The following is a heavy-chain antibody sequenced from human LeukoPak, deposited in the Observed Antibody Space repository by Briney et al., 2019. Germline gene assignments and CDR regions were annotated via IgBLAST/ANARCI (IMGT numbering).Heavy chain of an antibody. V-gene: IGHV4-34*01. J-gene: IGHJ4*02. CDR2: INHSGST. CDR3: ARDRGSAGGFDY. CDR1: GGSSRGYY. Sequence: SETLSLTCAVYGGSSRGYYWSCVRQPPRKGLEWIGEINHSGSTNYNPSLKSRVTISVDTSKNQFSLKLSSVTAADTAVYYCARDRGSAGGFDYWGQGTLVTVSS. D-gene: IGHD2-15*01.